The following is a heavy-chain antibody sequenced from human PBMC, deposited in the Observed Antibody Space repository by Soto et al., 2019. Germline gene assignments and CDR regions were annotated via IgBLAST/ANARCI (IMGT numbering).Heavy chain of an antibody. D-gene: IGHD3-22*01. CDR2: IYYSGST. Sequence: SETLSLTCTVSGGSISSGGYYWIWIRQHPGKGLEWIGYIYYSGSTYYNPSLKSRVTISVDTSKNQFSLKLSSVTAADTAVYYGAVSSASYPDYFDYWGQGTRVTVSS. V-gene: IGHV4-31*03. J-gene: IGHJ4*02. CDR1: GGSISSGGYY. CDR3: AVSSASYPDYFDY.